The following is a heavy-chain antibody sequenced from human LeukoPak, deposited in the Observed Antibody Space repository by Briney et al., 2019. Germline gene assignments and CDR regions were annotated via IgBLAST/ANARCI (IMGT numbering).Heavy chain of an antibody. CDR1: GYTFRTYD. V-gene: IGHV1-8*01. CDR3: VRGDLPTTVLNDPFNI. D-gene: IGHD4-11*01. CDR2: MNPNSGNT. Sequence: ASVKVSCKASGYTFRTYDINWVRQAPGQGLEWLGWMNPNSGNTGYAPKFQGRVAMTRVTSINTAYMESFSLRSEDTAVYFCVRGDLPTTVLNDPFNIWGQGTMVTVSS. J-gene: IGHJ3*02.